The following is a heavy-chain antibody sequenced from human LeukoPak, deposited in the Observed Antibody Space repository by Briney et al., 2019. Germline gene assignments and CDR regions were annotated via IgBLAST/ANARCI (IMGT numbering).Heavy chain of an antibody. CDR1: GFTFSSYE. CDR3: AGDLVGSTNGV. Sequence: GGSLRLSCAASGFTFSSYEMNWVRQAPGKGLEWVSYISSSGSTIYYADSVKGRFTISRDNAKNSLYLQMDSLRAEDTAVYYCAGDLVGSTNGVWGQGTLVTVSS. CDR2: ISSSGSTI. J-gene: IGHJ4*02. D-gene: IGHD2-8*01. V-gene: IGHV3-48*03.